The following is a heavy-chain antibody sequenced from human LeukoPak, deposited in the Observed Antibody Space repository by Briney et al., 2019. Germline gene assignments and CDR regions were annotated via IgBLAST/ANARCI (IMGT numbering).Heavy chain of an antibody. CDR3: ARVGWYQLPARRGYNWFDP. D-gene: IGHD2-2*01. CDR2: MNPNSGNT. V-gene: IGHV1-8*01. Sequence: ASVKVSCKAPGYTFTSYDINWVRQATGQGLEWMGWMNPNSGNTGYAQKFQGRVTMTRNTSISTAYMELSSLRSEDTAVYYCARVGWYQLPARRGYNWFDPWGQGTLVTVSS. J-gene: IGHJ5*02. CDR1: GYTFTSYD.